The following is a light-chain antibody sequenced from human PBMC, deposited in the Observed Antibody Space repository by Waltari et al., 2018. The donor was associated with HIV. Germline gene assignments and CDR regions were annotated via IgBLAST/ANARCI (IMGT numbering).Light chain of an antibody. V-gene: IGKV3-20*01. Sequence: EIVLTQSPGTLSLSPGERATLSCRASQSVINNYLAWYQQKPGLAPRLLIYGASSRATGIPDRFSGTGSGTDFTLSISRLEPEDFAVYYCQQFGTSPRTFGQGTKVEIK. CDR3: QQFGTSPRT. CDR1: QSVINNY. J-gene: IGKJ1*01. CDR2: GAS.